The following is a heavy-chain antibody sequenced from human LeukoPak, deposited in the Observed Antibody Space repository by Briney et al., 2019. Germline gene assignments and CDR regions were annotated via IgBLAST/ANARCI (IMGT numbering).Heavy chain of an antibody. D-gene: IGHD3-22*01. CDR2: IYSGGST. J-gene: IGHJ4*02. V-gene: IGHV3-66*01. Sequence: PGGYLRLSCAASVFTVSSNYMSWVRQAPGKGLDWVSVIYSGGSTCYADSVKGRFTISRDNSKITLYLQMNSLRAEDTAEYYCAREEGVDSSDYWGQGTLVTVSS. CDR3: AREEGVDSSDY. CDR1: VFTVSSNY.